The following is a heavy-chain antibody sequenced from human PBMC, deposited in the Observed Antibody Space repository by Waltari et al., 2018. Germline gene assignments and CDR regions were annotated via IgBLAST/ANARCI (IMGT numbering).Heavy chain of an antibody. D-gene: IGHD2-2*01. J-gene: IGHJ4*02. CDR1: GGSISSGSYY. CDR2: KSTSWTT. CDR3: ARLLLPANTGAFDC. V-gene: IGHV4-61*02. Sequence: QVQLQESGPGLVKPSQTLSLTCTVSGGSISSGSYYWSWIRQPAGTRLEWIGRKSTSWTTHYNPSLVSRVTISIDTSNNQFSLTLTSVTAADTAVYYCARLLLPANTGAFDCWGQGTLVTVSS.